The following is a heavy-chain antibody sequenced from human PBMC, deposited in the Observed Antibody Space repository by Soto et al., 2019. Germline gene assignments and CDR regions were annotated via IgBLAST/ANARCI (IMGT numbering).Heavy chain of an antibody. CDR2: IYYSGST. Sequence: PSETLSLTCTVSGGSISSGDYYWSWIRQPPGKGLEWIGYIYYSGSTYYNPSLKSRVTISVDTSKNQFSLKLSSVTAADTAVYYCARVFSNSLYFDYWGQGTLVTVSS. J-gene: IGHJ4*02. CDR1: GGSISSGDYY. CDR3: ARVFSNSLYFDY. V-gene: IGHV4-30-4*01. D-gene: IGHD6-6*01.